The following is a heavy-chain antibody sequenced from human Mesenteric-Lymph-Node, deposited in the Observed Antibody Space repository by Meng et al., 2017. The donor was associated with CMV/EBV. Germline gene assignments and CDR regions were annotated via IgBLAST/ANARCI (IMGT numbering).Heavy chain of an antibody. Sequence: GGSLRLSCAASGFTFSDHYMDWVRQAPGKGLEWVGRTRNKANSYTTEYAASVKGRFTISRDDSKNSLYLQMNSLKTEDTAVYYCARTAPYYGMDVWGQGTTVTVSS. J-gene: IGHJ6*02. CDR1: GFTFSDHY. D-gene: IGHD5-18*01. CDR3: ARTAPYYGMDV. CDR2: TRNKANSYTT. V-gene: IGHV3-72*01.